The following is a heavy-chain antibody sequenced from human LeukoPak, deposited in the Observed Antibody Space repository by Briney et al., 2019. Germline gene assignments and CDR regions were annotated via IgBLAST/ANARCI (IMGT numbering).Heavy chain of an antibody. CDR3: ARDPCSSTSCYQRGLGYYYYYYMDV. Sequence: GGPLKLSCAASGFTFSSYSLNWVGKVPGKGLEGVSYISSSSSTIYYADCVKGRFTISRDNAKNSLYLQMNSLRAEDTAVYYCARDPCSSTSCYQRGLGYYYYYYMDVWGKGTTVTVSS. D-gene: IGHD2-2*01. J-gene: IGHJ6*03. CDR2: ISSSSSTI. CDR1: GFTFSSYS. V-gene: IGHV3-48*04.